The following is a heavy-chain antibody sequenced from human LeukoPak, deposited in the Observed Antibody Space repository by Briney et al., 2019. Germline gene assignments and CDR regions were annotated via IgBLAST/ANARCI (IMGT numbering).Heavy chain of an antibody. CDR1: GGSFSGYY. CDR2: INHSGST. CDR3: ARSVADY. V-gene: IGHV4-34*01. Sequence: SETLSLTCAVYGGSFSGYYWSWIRQPPGKGLEWIGEINHSGSTNYNPSLKSRVTISVDTSKNQFSLKLSSVTAADTAVYYCARSVADYWGQGTLVTVSS. D-gene: IGHD5-12*01. J-gene: IGHJ4*02.